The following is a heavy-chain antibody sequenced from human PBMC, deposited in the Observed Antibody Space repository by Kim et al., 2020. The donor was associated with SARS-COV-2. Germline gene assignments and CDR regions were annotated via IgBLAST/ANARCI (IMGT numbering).Heavy chain of an antibody. CDR2: IKQDGSEK. CDR3: ARDRLSGYSYADHPGYYYYGMDV. J-gene: IGHJ6*02. CDR1: GFTFSSYW. Sequence: GGSLRLSCAASGFTFSSYWMSWVRQAPGKGLEWVANIKQDGSEKYYVDSVKGRFTISRDNAKNSLYLQMNSLRAEDTAVYYCARDRLSGYSYADHPGYYYYGMDVWGQGTTVTVSS. V-gene: IGHV3-7*03. D-gene: IGHD5-18*01.